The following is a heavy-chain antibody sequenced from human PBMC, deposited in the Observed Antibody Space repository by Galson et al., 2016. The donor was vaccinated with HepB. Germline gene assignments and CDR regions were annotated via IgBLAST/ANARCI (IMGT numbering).Heavy chain of an antibody. V-gene: IGHV3-33*01. J-gene: IGHJ4*02. D-gene: IGHD6-13*01. CDR2: IWFDGTYK. CDR3: ARAGVSNWPDFDF. CDR1: GFHFSGYG. Sequence: SLRLSCAASGFHFSGYGMHWVRQAPGKGLEWVTLIWFDGTYKYYADSVRGQFTISRDDSMNTVFLQMDSLRAEDTAVYYCARAGVSNWPDFDFWGQGALVTVSS.